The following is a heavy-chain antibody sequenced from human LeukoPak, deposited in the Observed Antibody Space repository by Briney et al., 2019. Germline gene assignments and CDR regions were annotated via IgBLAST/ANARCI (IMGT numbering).Heavy chain of an antibody. CDR2: IKQDGSEE. CDR3: ARQTTVYGSLWVSGSYYTLDY. Sequence: GGSLRLSCAVSGVNFSSYWMSWVRQAPGKGLEWVANIKQDGSEEYYVDSVKGRFTISTDNAKNSLYLQMNSLRAEDTAVYYCARQTTVYGSLWVSGSYYTLDYWGQGTLVTVSS. J-gene: IGHJ4*02. D-gene: IGHD3-10*01. V-gene: IGHV3-7*01. CDR1: GVNFSSYW.